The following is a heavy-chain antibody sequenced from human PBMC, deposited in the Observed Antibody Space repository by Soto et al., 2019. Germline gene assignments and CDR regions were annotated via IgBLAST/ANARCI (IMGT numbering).Heavy chain of an antibody. Sequence: QLVESGGGVVPPGASLRLSCAASGFTFSTFGMHWVRQTPGKGLEWVAVISYDGNNKDYADSVKGRFTISRDNFKNSVDLIMNNLRVDDTAVYYRAKDLQANGDYVYYLYRLYAWGKGATVSVSS. V-gene: IGHV3-30*18. CDR2: ISYDGNNK. J-gene: IGHJ6*04. CDR1: GFTFSTFG. D-gene: IGHD4-17*01. CDR3: AKDLQANGDYVYYLYRLYA.